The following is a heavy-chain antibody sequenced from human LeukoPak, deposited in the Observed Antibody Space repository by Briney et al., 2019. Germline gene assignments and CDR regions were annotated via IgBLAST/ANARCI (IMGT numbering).Heavy chain of an antibody. CDR2: ITSDGTDS. CDR3: ATSLVPPGTPLVSLHGIFDY. D-gene: IGHD1-14*01. J-gene: IGHJ4*02. CDR1: GFTFRSHW. Sequence: GGSLRLSCVASGFTFRSHWIHWVRHAPGKGLVWVSRITSDGTDSIYADSVKGRFTISRDNAKNSLYLQMNSLRAEDTAVYYCATSLVPPGTPLVSLHGIFDYWGQGTLVTVSS. V-gene: IGHV3-74*01.